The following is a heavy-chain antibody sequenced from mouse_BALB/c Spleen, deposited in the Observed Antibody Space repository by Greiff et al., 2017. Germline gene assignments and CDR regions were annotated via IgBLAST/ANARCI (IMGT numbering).Heavy chain of an antibody. V-gene: IGHV14-3*02. CDR1: GFNIKDTY. D-gene: IGHD2-4*01. CDR3: ATIYYDYNNAMDY. Sequence: EVQLQQSGAELVKPGASVKLSFTASGFNIKDTYMHWVKQRPEQCLEWIGRIDPANGNTKYDPKFQCKATITADTSSNTAYLQLSSLTSEDTAVYYCATIYYDYNNAMDYWGQGTSVTVSS. J-gene: IGHJ4*01. CDR2: IDPANGNT.